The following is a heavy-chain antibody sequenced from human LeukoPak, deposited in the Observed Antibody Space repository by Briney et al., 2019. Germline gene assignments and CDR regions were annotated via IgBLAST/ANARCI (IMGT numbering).Heavy chain of an antibody. Sequence: GGSLRLSCVVSGFTISSYGMHWVRQAPGKGLEWVAFIRYDGNNKKYADSAKGRFTISRDNARNFLYLQLSSLRAEDTAVYYCTRDFWTDYWGQGTLVTVSS. J-gene: IGHJ4*02. D-gene: IGHD3/OR15-3a*01. CDR1: GFTISSYG. CDR3: TRDFWTDY. V-gene: IGHV3-30*02. CDR2: IRYDGNNK.